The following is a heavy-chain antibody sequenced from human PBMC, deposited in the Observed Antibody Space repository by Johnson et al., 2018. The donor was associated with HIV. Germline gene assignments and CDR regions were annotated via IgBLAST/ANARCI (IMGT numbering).Heavy chain of an antibody. CDR1: GFTFRDYG. J-gene: IGHJ3*02. CDR3: AKSWHSGSLYDAFHI. CDR2: IQYDGSNK. V-gene: IGHV3-30*02. D-gene: IGHD1-26*01. Sequence: QVQLVESGGGVVQPRGSLRLSCAASGFTFRDYGMHWVRQAPGKGLEWVAFIQYDGSNKYYADSVRGRFTISRDNPKNTLYLQMNRLRAEDMAVYYCAKSWHSGSLYDAFHIWGQGTMFTVSS.